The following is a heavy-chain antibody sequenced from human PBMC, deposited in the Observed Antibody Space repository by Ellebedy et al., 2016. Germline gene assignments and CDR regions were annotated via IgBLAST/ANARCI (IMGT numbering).Heavy chain of an antibody. J-gene: IGHJ3*02. Sequence: GGSLRLXXAVSGFTFSSYGMHWVRQAPGKGLEWVAVISYDGSNKYYADSVKGRFTISRDNSKNTLYLQMNSLRAEDTAVYYCARERIATPMGHDAFDIWGQGTMVTVSS. CDR2: ISYDGSNK. V-gene: IGHV3-30*03. D-gene: IGHD6-13*01. CDR3: ARERIATPMGHDAFDI. CDR1: GFTFSSYG.